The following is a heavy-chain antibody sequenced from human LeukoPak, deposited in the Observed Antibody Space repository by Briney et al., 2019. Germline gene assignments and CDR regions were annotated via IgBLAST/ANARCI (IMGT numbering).Heavy chain of an antibody. D-gene: IGHD1-7*01. V-gene: IGHV5-51*01. CDR2: IYPGDSDT. CDR1: GYSFTSYW. J-gene: IGHJ6*02. Sequence: GESLKISCKGSGYSFTSYWIGWVRQMPGKGLEWMGIIYPGDSDTRYSPSFQGQVTISADKSISTAYPQWSSLKASDTAMYYCARYPTGTTSYYYYYGMDVWGQGTTVTVSS. CDR3: ARYPTGTTSYYYYYGMDV.